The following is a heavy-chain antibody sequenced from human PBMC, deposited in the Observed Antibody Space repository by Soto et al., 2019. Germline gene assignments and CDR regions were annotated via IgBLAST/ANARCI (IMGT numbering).Heavy chain of an antibody. D-gene: IGHD1-1*01. Sequence: PGGSLRLSCAASGFTVSSNYMSWVRQAPGKGLEWVSVIYSGGSTYYADSVKGRFTISRDNSKNTLSLQMNSLRAEDTAVYYCATHGTDYYYYGMDVWGQGTTVTVSS. J-gene: IGHJ6*02. CDR3: ATHGTDYYYYGMDV. V-gene: IGHV3-53*01. CDR2: IYSGGST. CDR1: GFTVSSNY.